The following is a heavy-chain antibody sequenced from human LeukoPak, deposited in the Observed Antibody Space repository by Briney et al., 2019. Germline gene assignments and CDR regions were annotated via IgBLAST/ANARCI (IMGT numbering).Heavy chain of an antibody. CDR2: ISWNSGSI. V-gene: IGHV3-9*01. CDR3: AKDRLWFGEPLVDY. J-gene: IGHJ4*02. Sequence: GGPLRLSCAASGFTFDDYAMHWVRQAPGKGLEWVSGISWNSGSIGYADSVKGRFTISRDNSKNTLYLQMNSLRAEDTAVYYCAKDRLWFGEPLVDYWGQGTLVTVSS. CDR1: GFTFDDYA. D-gene: IGHD3-10*01.